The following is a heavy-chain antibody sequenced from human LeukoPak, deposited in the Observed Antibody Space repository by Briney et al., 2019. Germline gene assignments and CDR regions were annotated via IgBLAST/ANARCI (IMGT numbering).Heavy chain of an antibody. J-gene: IGHJ5*02. V-gene: IGHV4-59*01. CDR3: ARGGLVVVSSWFDP. D-gene: IGHD3-22*01. CDR2: IYYSGST. CDR1: GGSISSCY. Sequence: SETLSLTCTVSGGSISSCYWSWLRQPPGKGLEWIGYIYYSGSTNYNPSLKSRVNISVDTSKNQFSLKLSSVTAADTAVYYCARGGLVVVSSWFDPWGQGALVSVSS.